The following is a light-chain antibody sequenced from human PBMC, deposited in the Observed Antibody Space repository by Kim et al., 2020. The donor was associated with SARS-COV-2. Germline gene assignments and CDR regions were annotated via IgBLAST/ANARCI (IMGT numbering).Light chain of an antibody. V-gene: IGKV1-16*01. CDR1: RGISNY. CDR2: SAS. CDR3: QQYQSYPLT. Sequence: DVKMTQSPSSLSASVGDRVTITCRASRGISNYVLWFQHKPGKAPKSLIFSASSLRRGAPSRFSGRGSGTEFTLTISSLEPEDFATYYCQQYQSYPLTFGQGTKLEI. J-gene: IGKJ2*01.